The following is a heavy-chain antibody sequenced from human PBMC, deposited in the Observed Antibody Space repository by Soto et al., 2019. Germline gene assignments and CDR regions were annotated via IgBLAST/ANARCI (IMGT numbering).Heavy chain of an antibody. J-gene: IGHJ6*02. Sequence: QVQLVQSGADVKKPGASVKVSCKASGYTFTGYYMHWVRQSPGQGLEWMGWINPNSGGTDYAQMVQGRVNMARDTSTTTASMELSSLTYDDTAVYYCARATGYSRSFFYCLDFLGQGTTVTVS. CDR2: INPNSGGT. CDR3: ARATGYSRSFFYCLDF. V-gene: IGHV1-2*02. CDR1: GYTFTGYY. D-gene: IGHD6-13*01.